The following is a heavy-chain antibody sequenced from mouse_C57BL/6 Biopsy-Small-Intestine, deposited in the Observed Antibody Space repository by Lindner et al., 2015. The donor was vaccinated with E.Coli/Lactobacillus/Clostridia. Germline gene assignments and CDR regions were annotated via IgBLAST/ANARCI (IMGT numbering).Heavy chain of an antibody. Sequence: VQLQESGAELMKPGASVKISCKASGYTFTGYWVEWVKQRPGHGLEWIGEILPGSGYTNDKEKFKGKATFTADTSSNTAYMQLSSLTTEDSAIYYCARAYSNWYFDVWSTGTTVTVSS. CDR3: ARAYSNWYFDV. CDR1: GYTFTGYW. V-gene: IGHV1-9*01. J-gene: IGHJ1*03. CDR2: ILPGSGYT. D-gene: IGHD2-5*01.